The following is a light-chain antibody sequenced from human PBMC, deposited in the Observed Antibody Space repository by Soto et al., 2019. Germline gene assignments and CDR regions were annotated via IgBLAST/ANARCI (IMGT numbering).Light chain of an antibody. CDR2: EID. V-gene: IGLV2-14*01. J-gene: IGLJ2*01. CDR3: SAYRRGIIV. CDR1: NNDVGGHMY. Sequence: QSALTQPASVSGSPGQSITISCTGTNNDVGGHMYVSWYQHQAGKVPKLIIYEIDNRPSGVSDRFSGSKSGNTASLTISGLQAEDEAAYDCSAYRRGIIVFGGGAKLTVL.